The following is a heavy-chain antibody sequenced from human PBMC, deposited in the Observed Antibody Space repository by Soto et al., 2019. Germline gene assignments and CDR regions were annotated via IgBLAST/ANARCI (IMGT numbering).Heavy chain of an antibody. CDR3: ARDYYDGSGVGGF. J-gene: IGHJ4*02. V-gene: IGHV3-48*01. CDR2: ISIMSNTI. Sequence: EVQLVESGGGLVQPGGSLRLSCAASGFTFTTYSMTWVRQAPGKGLEWVAYISIMSNTIKHTGSVEGRFTVSRDNAKNLLFLQMNSLRAEDTAVYYCARDYYDGSGVGGFWGQGTLVTVSS. CDR1: GFTFTTYS. D-gene: IGHD3-22*01.